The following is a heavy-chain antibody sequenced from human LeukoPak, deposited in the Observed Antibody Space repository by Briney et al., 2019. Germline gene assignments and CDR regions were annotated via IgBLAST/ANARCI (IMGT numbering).Heavy chain of an antibody. D-gene: IGHD1-1*01. Sequence: SETLSLTCTVSGGSISSYYWSWIRQPPGKGLEWIGYIYYSGSTNYNPSLKSRVTISVDTSKNQFSLKLGSVTAADTAVYYCARGGTTGTVNWFDPWGQGTLVTVSS. V-gene: IGHV4-59*01. CDR3: ARGGTTGTVNWFDP. CDR2: IYYSGST. J-gene: IGHJ5*02. CDR1: GGSISSYY.